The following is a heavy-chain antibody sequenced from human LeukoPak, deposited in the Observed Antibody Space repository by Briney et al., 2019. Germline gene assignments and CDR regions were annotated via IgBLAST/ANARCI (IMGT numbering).Heavy chain of an antibody. D-gene: IGHD6-13*01. V-gene: IGHV4-34*01. CDR2: INHSGST. Sequence: SETLSLTCAVYGGSFSGYYWSWIRQPPGKGLEWIGEINHSGSTNYNPSLKSRVAISVDTSKNQFSLKLSSVTAADTAVYYCARASYSSSWYGEDYWGQGTLVTVSS. J-gene: IGHJ4*02. CDR1: GGSFSGYY. CDR3: ARASYSSSWYGEDY.